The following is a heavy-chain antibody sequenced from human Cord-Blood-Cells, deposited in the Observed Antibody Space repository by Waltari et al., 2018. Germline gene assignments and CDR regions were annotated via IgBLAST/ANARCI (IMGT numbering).Heavy chain of an antibody. V-gene: IGHV4-34*01. J-gene: IGHJ5*02. Sequence: QVQLQQWGAGLLKPSETLSLTCAVYGGSFSGYYWSWIRQPPGKGLEWIGEINHSGSTNYHPSLRGRVTIPVDTSKNQFSLKLSSVTAADTAAYYCARRGTYCSGGSCYSWFDPWGQGTLVTVSS. CDR3: ARRGTYCSGGSCYSWFDP. D-gene: IGHD2-15*01. CDR1: GGSFSGYY. CDR2: INHSGST.